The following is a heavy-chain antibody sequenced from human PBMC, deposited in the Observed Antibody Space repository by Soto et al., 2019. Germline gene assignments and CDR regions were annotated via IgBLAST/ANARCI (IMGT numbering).Heavy chain of an antibody. J-gene: IGHJ4*02. CDR1: GFTFSSYG. Sequence: QVQLVESGGGVVQPGRSLRLSCAASGFTFSSYGMHWVRQAPGKGLEWVAVISYDGSNKYYADSVKGRFTISRDNSKNTGYLQMNSLRAEDTAGYYWANLAGGYDPPPFDYWGQGTLVTVSS. CDR3: ANLAGGYDPPPFDY. V-gene: IGHV3-30*18. D-gene: IGHD3-10*01. CDR2: ISYDGSNK.